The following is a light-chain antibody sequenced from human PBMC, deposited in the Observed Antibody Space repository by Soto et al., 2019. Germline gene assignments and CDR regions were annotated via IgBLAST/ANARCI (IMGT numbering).Light chain of an antibody. CDR2: DAA. J-gene: IGKJ4*01. CDR1: QGIRSY. CDR3: QQLSLYPLT. Sequence: IQLTQSPSFLSASVGDRVTITCRASQGIRSYLAWYQQKPGKVPNLLIYDAATLQSGVPSRFSGSGSGTEFTHTISILQPEDFATYYCQQLSLYPLTFGGGTKVEIK. V-gene: IGKV1-9*01.